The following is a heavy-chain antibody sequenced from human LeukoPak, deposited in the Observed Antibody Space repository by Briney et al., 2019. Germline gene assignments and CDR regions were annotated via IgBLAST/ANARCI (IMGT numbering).Heavy chain of an antibody. J-gene: IGHJ4*02. CDR3: VKRSYCSSTSCSFDY. V-gene: IGHV3-64D*06. CDR1: GFTFSSYA. Sequence: GGSLRLCCSASGFTFSSYAMHWVRQAPGKGLEYVSAISSNGGSTYYADSVKGRFTISRDNSKNTLYLQMSSLRAEDTAVYYCVKRSYCSSTSCSFDYWGQGTLVTVSS. D-gene: IGHD2-2*01. CDR2: ISSNGGST.